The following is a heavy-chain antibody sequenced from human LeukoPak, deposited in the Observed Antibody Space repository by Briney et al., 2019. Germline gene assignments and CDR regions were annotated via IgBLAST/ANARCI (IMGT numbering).Heavy chain of an antibody. V-gene: IGHV4-4*09. CDR2: IYTSGIT. CDR1: GGTISSYY. Sequence: SETLSLTCTASGGTISSYYRSWIRQPPGKGLEWIGYIYTSGITNYYPSLKSRVTISVDTSKNQFSLKLSSVTAADTAVYYCASLPPRTDYFYYMDVWGKGTTVTVSS. D-gene: IGHD1/OR15-1a*01. CDR3: ASLPPRTDYFYYMDV. J-gene: IGHJ6*03.